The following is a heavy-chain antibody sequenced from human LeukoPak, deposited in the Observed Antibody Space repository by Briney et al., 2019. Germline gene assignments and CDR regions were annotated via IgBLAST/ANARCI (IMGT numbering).Heavy chain of an antibody. Sequence: GGSLRLSCAASGFTFSSYEMNWVRQAPGKGLEWVSYINSSGSTIYYADSVKGRFTISRDNAKNSLYLQMNSLRAEDTAVYYCARDRYYDSSGYYFLLGYWGQGTLITVSS. V-gene: IGHV3-48*03. CDR2: INSSGSTI. J-gene: IGHJ4*02. CDR1: GFTFSSYE. CDR3: ARDRYYDSSGYYFLLGY. D-gene: IGHD3-22*01.